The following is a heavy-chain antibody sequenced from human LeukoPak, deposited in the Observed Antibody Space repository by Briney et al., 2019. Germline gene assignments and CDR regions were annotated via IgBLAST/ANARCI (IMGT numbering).Heavy chain of an antibody. CDR2: ISSSGSTI. CDR1: GFTFNTYG. J-gene: IGHJ3*02. V-gene: IGHV3-48*01. CDR3: ARGQSGGDFWSGYYVGPGAFDI. Sequence: GSLRLSCAASGFTFNTYGMSWVRQAPGKGLEWVSYISSSGSTIYYADSVKGRFTISRDNAKNSLYLQMNSLRAEDTAVYYCARGQSGGDFWSGYYVGPGAFDIWGQGTMVTVSS. D-gene: IGHD3-3*01.